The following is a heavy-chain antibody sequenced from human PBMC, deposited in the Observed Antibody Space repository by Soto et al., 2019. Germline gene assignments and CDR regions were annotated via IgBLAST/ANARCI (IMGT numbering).Heavy chain of an antibody. CDR1: GYIFANDW. V-gene: IGHV5-51*01. J-gene: IGHJ4*02. CDR2: IFPGDSDT. D-gene: IGHD6-6*01. Sequence: PGESLKISCQGSGYIFANDWIAWVRQMPGKGLEWMGMIFPGDSDTRYSPSFQGQVTISADKSINTAYLQWSSLKASDTAIYYCARRVAAHPYFDYWGQGALVTVSS. CDR3: ARRVAAHPYFDY.